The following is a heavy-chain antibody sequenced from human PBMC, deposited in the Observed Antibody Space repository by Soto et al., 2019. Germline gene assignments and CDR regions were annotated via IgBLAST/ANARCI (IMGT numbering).Heavy chain of an antibody. CDR3: ARVPTGGYDWN. CDR2: INSDGSTT. CDR1: GFTFSSYW. Sequence: HPGGSLRLSCAASGFTFSSYWMHWVRQAPGKGLVWVSRINSDGSTTNYADPVKGRFTISRDNAKNTLYLQMNSLRAEDTAVYYCARVPTGGYDWNWGQGTLVTVSS. V-gene: IGHV3-74*01. D-gene: IGHD5-12*01. J-gene: IGHJ4*02.